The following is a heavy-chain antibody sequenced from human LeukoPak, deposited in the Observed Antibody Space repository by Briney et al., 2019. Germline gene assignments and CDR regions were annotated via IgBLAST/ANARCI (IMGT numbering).Heavy chain of an antibody. J-gene: IGHJ5*02. V-gene: IGHV1-18*01. CDR3: ARVLSNSWFDP. CDR1: GYTFISYG. D-gene: IGHD5/OR15-5a*01. CDR2: ISAYNGNT. Sequence: ASVRVSCKASGYTFISYGISWVRQAPGQGLEWMGWISAYNGNTNYAQKLQGRVTMTADTSTSTAYMELRSLRSDDTAVYYCARVLSNSWFDPWGQGTLVTVSS.